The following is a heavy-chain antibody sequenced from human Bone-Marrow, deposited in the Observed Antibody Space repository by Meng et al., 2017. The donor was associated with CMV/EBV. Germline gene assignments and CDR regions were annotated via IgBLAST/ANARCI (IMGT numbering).Heavy chain of an antibody. CDR1: GYTVTDYY. V-gene: IGHV1-2*02. CDR2: INPNDDT. J-gene: IGHJ4*02. CDR3: ARSSGWSRFDY. Sequence: QVQRVQSGAEVKKPGASVKVSCKASGYTVTDYYIHWVRQAPGQWLEWMGWINPNDDTNYAQNFQGRVTMTRDMSINTVYMELSRLTSDDTAVYYCARSSGWSRFDYWGLGTLVTVPS. D-gene: IGHD6-19*01.